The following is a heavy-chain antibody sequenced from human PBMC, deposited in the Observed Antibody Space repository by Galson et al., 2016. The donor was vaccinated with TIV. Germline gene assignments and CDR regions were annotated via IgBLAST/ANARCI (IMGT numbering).Heavy chain of an antibody. CDR1: GNTFTGYW. D-gene: IGHD5-18*01. CDR3: VRKGYRYESWGAGGLFDY. V-gene: IGHV5-51*01. CDR2: IYPGDSDT. J-gene: IGHJ4*02. Sequence: QSGAEVKKPGESLKISCKGSGNTFTGYWIGWVRQMPGKGLEWIGIIYPGDSDTRYSPSFQGQVTIPADNSINTAYLQGSSLKASATAMYYCVRKGYRYESWGAGGLFDYWGQGTLVTVSS.